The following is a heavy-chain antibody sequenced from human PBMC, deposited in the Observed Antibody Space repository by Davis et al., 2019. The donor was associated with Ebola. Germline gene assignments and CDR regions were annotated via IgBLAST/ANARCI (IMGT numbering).Heavy chain of an antibody. CDR3: ARDPNYSSGWSAPLYYYMDV. V-gene: IGHV1-2*02. CDR2: INPNSGGT. CDR1: GYTFTGYY. J-gene: IGHJ6*03. Sequence: ASVKVSCKASGYTFTGYYMHWVRQAPGQGLEWMGWINPNSGGTNYAQKFQGRVTMTRDTSISTAYMELSRLRSDDTAVYYCARDPNYSSGWSAPLYYYMDVWGKGTTVTVSS. D-gene: IGHD6-19*01.